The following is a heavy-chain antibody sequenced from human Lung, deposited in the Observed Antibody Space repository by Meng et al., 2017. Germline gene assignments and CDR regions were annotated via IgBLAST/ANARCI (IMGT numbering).Heavy chain of an antibody. CDR3: ARERHSTIIRGVIDF. D-gene: IGHD3-10*01. CDR2: INHGGST. CDR1: GGSISGSY. J-gene: IGHJ4*02. Sequence: QGQLQQWRGGLLAPSGNRSLTCAVYGGSISGSYWSWIRQSPAKGLEWIGKINHGGSTNYNPSLESRVTISVDTPKNQFSLRLTSMTVADTAVYYCARERHSTIIRGVIDFWGQGALVTVSS. V-gene: IGHV4-34*01.